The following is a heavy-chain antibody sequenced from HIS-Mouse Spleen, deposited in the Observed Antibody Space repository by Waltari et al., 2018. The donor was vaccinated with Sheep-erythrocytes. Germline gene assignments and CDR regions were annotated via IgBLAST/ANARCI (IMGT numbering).Heavy chain of an antibody. Sequence: EVQLVESGGVVVQPGGSLRLSCAASGFTFDDYAMHWVRQAPGKGLEWVCLISWDGGSTYYADSVKGRFTISRDNSKNSLYLLMNSLRAEDTALYYCAKDLTLVGAHYYYYYGMDVWGQGTTVTVSS. CDR1: GFTFDDYA. V-gene: IGHV3-43D*03. J-gene: IGHJ6*02. CDR2: ISWDGGST. CDR3: AKDLTLVGAHYYYYYGMDV. D-gene: IGHD1-26*01.